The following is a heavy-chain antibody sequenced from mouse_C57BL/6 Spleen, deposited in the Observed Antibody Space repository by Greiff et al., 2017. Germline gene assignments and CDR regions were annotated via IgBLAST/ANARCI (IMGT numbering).Heavy chain of an antibody. CDR1: GYTFTSYW. Sequence: VQLQQPGAELVRPGTSVKLSCKASGYTFTSYWMHWVKQRPGQGLEWIGVIDPSDSYTNYNQKFKGKATLTVDTSSSTAYMQLSSLTSEDSAVYYCAREDYGSIPYDYWGQGTTRTVSS. CDR2: IDPSDSYT. V-gene: IGHV1-59*01. J-gene: IGHJ2*01. CDR3: AREDYGSIPYDY. D-gene: IGHD1-1*01.